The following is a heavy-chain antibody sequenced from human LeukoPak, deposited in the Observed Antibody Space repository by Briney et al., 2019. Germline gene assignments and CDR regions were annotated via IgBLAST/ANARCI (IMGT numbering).Heavy chain of an antibody. V-gene: IGHV1-2*02. Sequence: ASVKVSCKASGYTFTGYYMHWVRQAPGQGLEWMGWINPNSGGTNYAQKFQGRVTMTRDMSTSTVYMELSSLRSEDTAVYYCAAGYSGSLTPFDYWGQGTLVTVSS. CDR1: GYTFTGYY. J-gene: IGHJ4*02. CDR3: AAGYSGSLTPFDY. D-gene: IGHD1-26*01. CDR2: INPNSGGT.